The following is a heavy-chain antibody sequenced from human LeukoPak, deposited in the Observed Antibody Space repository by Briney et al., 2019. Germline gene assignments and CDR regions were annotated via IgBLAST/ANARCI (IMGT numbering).Heavy chain of an antibody. CDR1: GFTFSSYG. CDR2: ISYDGSNK. Sequence: PGGSLRLSCAASGFTFSSYGMHWVRQAPGKGLEWVAVISYDGSNKYYADSVKGRFTISRDNSKNTLYLQMNSLRAEDTAVYYCAKDLDYYGSGSPYYGMDVWGQGTTATVSS. V-gene: IGHV3-30*18. J-gene: IGHJ6*02. CDR3: AKDLDYYGSGSPYYGMDV. D-gene: IGHD3-10*01.